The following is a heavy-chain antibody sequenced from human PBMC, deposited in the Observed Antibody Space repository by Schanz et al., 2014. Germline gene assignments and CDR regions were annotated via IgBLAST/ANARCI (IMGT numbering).Heavy chain of an antibody. Sequence: EVHLVESGGYLVQPGGSLRLSCAASGFTFSTYAMSWVRQAPGKGLEWVSAISGSGGSTYYADSVKGRFTISRDNSKNTLYLQMNSLRAEDTAVYYCAKDPSHGDYDYYFDYWGQGTLXTVSS. CDR3: AKDPSHGDYDYYFDY. D-gene: IGHD3-22*01. CDR1: GFTFSTYA. J-gene: IGHJ4*02. CDR2: ISGSGGST. V-gene: IGHV3-23*04.